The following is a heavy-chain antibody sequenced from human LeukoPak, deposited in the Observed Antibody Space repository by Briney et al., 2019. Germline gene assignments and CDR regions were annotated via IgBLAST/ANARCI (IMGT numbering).Heavy chain of an antibody. J-gene: IGHJ4*02. CDR2: INSDGSST. D-gene: IGHD5-18*01. V-gene: IGHV3-74*01. CDR3: ARVGDTAMVYLDY. Sequence: GGSLRLSCAASGFTFSSYWMHWVRQAPGKGLVWVSRINSDGSSTSYADSVKGRFTISRDNAKNTLYLQMNSLRAEDTAVYYCARVGDTAMVYLDYWGQGTLVTVSS. CDR1: GFTFSSYW.